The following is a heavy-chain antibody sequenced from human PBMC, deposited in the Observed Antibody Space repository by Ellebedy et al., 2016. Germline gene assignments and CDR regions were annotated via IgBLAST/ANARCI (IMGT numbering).Heavy chain of an antibody. CDR2: IKSKTDGGTT. CDR3: TTDRITGMTEYYYYGMDV. CDR1: GFTFSNAW. J-gene: IGHJ6*02. V-gene: IGHV3-15*01. D-gene: IGHD1-20*01. Sequence: GESLKISCAASGFTFSNAWMSWVRQAPGKGLEWVGRIKSKTDGGTTDYAAPVKGRFTISRDDSKNTLYLQMNSLKTEDTAVYYCTTDRITGMTEYYYYGMDVWGQGTTVTVSS.